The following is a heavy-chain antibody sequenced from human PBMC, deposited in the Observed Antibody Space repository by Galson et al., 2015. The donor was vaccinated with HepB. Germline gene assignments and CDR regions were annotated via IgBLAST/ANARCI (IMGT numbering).Heavy chain of an antibody. CDR2: ISSSSSTI. CDR3: AREHIVVVPAAYEPYYYGMDV. J-gene: IGHJ6*02. D-gene: IGHD2-2*01. V-gene: IGHV3-48*02. CDR1: GFTFSSYS. Sequence: SLRLSCAASGFTFSSYSMNWVRQAPGKGLEWVSYISSSSSTIYYADSVKGRFTISRDNAKNSLYLQMNSLRDEDTAVYYCAREHIVVVPAAYEPYYYGMDVWGQGTTVTVSS.